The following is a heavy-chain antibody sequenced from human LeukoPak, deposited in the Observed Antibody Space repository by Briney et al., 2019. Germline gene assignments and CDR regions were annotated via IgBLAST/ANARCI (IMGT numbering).Heavy chain of an antibody. J-gene: IGHJ4*02. V-gene: IGHV4-59*01. Sequence: SETLSLTCTVSGGSISTYYWSWIRQPPGKGLEWIGYIFYTGSTNYNPSLKSRVTISVDTSKNQFSLKLSSVTAADTAVYYCARSSGSPRTFFDYWGQGTLVTVSS. D-gene: IGHD1-26*01. CDR1: GGSISTYY. CDR2: IFYTGST. CDR3: ARSSGSPRTFFDY.